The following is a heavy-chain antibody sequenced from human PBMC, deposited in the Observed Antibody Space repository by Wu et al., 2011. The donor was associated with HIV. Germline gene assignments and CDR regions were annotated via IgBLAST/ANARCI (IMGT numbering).Heavy chain of an antibody. D-gene: IGHD4-17*01. J-gene: IGHJ5*01. CDR2: MSPKNGNT. Sequence: QVQLVQSGAEVKKPGASVKVSCKASAYTFTSYGISWVRQAPGQGLEWMGWMSPKNGNTGYAQRFQGRVTLTRNTSISTAYMELSSLRSEDTAVYYCARGANYGDYVNNWFDSWGRGTLVTVSS. V-gene: IGHV1-8*03. CDR3: ARGANYGDYVNNWFDS. CDR1: AYTFTSYG.